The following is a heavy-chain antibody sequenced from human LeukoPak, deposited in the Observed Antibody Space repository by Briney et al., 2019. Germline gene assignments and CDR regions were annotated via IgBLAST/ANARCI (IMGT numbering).Heavy chain of an antibody. CDR2: IYYSGST. D-gene: IGHD3-10*01. V-gene: IGHV4-39*07. Sequence: SETLSLTCTVSGGSISSSYYWGWIRQPPGKGLEWIGSIYYSGSTYYNPSLKSRVTISVDTSKNQFSLKLSSVTAADTAVYYCARPSGIYGSGSFYYFDYWGQGTLVTVSS. J-gene: IGHJ4*02. CDR1: GGSISSSYY. CDR3: ARPSGIYGSGSFYYFDY.